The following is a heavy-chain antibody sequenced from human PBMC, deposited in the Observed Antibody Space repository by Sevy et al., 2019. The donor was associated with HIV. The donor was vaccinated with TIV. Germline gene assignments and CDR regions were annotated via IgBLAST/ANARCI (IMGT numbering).Heavy chain of an antibody. D-gene: IGHD6-19*01. CDR3: ARGIAVAGMAFDV. CDR1: GDSVSGNSAA. J-gene: IGHJ3*01. V-gene: IGHV6-1*01. Sequence: SQTLSLTCAISGDSVSGNSAAWNWIRQSPSRGLEWLGRTYYRSNWYNDYAVSLKSRITINPDTSKNQFSLQLNSVTPEDTAVYYCARGIAVAGMAFDVWGQGTMVTVSS. CDR2: TYYRSNWYN.